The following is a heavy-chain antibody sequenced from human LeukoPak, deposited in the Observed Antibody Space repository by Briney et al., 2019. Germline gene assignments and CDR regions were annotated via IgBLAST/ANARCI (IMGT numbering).Heavy chain of an antibody. J-gene: IGHJ4*02. D-gene: IGHD6-6*01. Sequence: ASVKVSCKASGGTFSSYAISWVRQAPGQGLEWMGGIIPIFGTANYAQKFQGRVTITADESTSTAYMELSSLRSEDTAVYYCARTPAYSSFHYFDYWGQGTLVTVSS. CDR3: ARTPAYSSFHYFDY. V-gene: IGHV1-69*13. CDR2: IIPIFGTA. CDR1: GGTFSSYA.